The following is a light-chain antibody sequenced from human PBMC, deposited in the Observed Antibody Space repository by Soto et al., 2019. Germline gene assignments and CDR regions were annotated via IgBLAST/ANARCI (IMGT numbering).Light chain of an antibody. J-gene: IGKJ5*01. V-gene: IGKV1-27*01. CDR1: QDINNH. Sequence: DIQMTQSPSSLSASVGDTVTITWRASQDINNHLAWYQQRPGKVPNLLIYGASALHSGVPSRFRGSGSGTHFTLTISSLQPEDVATYYCQNYHLALGTFGQGTRLEIK. CDR3: QNYHLALGT. CDR2: GAS.